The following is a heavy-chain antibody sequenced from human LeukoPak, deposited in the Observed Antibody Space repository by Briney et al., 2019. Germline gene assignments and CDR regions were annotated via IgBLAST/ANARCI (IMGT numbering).Heavy chain of an antibody. CDR2: ISGRSTYT. Sequence: PGGCLRLSCTASEFTFSDYYMSWIRQAPGKGLEWVSYISGRSTYTSYADSVKGRFTISRDNAKKSLSLQMNSLRAEDTAVYYCARYSSSAGSSSDYGMDVWGQGTTVSLSS. CDR3: ARYSSSAGSSSDYGMDV. V-gene: IGHV3-11*06. D-gene: IGHD6-6*01. CDR1: EFTFSDYY. J-gene: IGHJ6*02.